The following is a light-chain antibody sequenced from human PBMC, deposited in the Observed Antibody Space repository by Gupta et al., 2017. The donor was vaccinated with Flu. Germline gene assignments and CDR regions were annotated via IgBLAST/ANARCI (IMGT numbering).Light chain of an antibody. CDR1: TSDVGNYDY. CDR3: CSYAGTFTFV. CDR2: GVT. Sequence: TTSDVGNYDYVSWYQQHPGKAPKLMMYGVTERPSGVPDRFAGSKSGNTASLTISGLQAEDEALYYCCSYAGTFTFVFGGGTRLTVL. V-gene: IGLV2-11*01. J-gene: IGLJ2*01.